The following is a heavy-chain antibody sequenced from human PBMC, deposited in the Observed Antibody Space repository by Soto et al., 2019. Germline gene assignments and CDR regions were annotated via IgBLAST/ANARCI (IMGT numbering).Heavy chain of an antibody. Sequence: QVQLVQSGAEVKKPGASVKVSCKASGYTFTSYYIHWVRQAPGQGLEWMGIINPNGGSTNYAQKCQGRVTMTRDKSTSTVYMDLSSLRSEDTAVYYCARGLFAGDVWGKGTTVTVSS. CDR2: INPNGGST. J-gene: IGHJ6*04. CDR1: GYTFTSYY. CDR3: ARGLFAGDV. V-gene: IGHV1-46*03.